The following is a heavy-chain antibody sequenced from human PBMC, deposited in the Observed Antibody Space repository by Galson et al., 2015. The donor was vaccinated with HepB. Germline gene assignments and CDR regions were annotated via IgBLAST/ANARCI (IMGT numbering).Heavy chain of an antibody. CDR1: GYAFTSYA. J-gene: IGHJ4*02. D-gene: IGHD6-13*01. CDR3: ARGKGKQLVRAATTHFDY. V-gene: IGHV1-3*01. Sequence: SVKVSCKASGYAFTSYAMHWVRQAPGQRLEWMGWINAGNGNTKYSQKFQGRVTITRDTSASTAYMELSSLRSEDTAVYYCARGKGKQLVRAATTHFDYWGQGTLVTVSS. CDR2: INAGNGNT.